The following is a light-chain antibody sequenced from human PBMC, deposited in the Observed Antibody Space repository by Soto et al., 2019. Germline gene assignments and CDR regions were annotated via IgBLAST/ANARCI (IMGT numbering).Light chain of an antibody. CDR1: QSMNDW. Sequence: DIQMTQSPSTLSASVGDRVTITCGASQSMNDWLAWYQQKPGKAPKVLIYDASSLQSGVPSRFSGSGSGTEFTLTIDSLQPDDVAAYYCLRYNAFSQTFGQGTKVEI. CDR3: LRYNAFSQT. V-gene: IGKV1-5*01. CDR2: DAS. J-gene: IGKJ1*01.